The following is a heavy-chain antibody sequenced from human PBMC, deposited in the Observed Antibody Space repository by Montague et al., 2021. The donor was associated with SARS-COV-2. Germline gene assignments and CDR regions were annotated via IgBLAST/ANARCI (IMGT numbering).Heavy chain of an antibody. CDR1: GFTFNNFA. CDR3: AKNRDIFWFGEGRDSMDV. J-gene: IGHJ6*02. D-gene: IGHD3-10*01. Sequence: SLRLSFSASGFTFNNFALHWVRQAPGKGLEWVAVISYDGSIKYYADSLRGRFTISRDSSKKTLYLQMNSLSGEDTAVYYCAKNRDIFWFGEGRDSMDVWGQGTTVIVSS. V-gene: IGHV3-30*18. CDR2: ISYDGSIK.